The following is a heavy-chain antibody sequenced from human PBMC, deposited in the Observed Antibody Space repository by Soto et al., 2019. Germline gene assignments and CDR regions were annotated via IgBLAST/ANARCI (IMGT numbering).Heavy chain of an antibody. CDR2: INHSGST. CDR3: AGGAKVRIAARPEGYYYYYYGMDV. D-gene: IGHD6-6*01. CDR1: GGSMTSGDQY. J-gene: IGHJ6*02. V-gene: IGHV4-34*01. Sequence: SETLSLTCTVTGGSMTSGDQYWSWIRQPPGKGLEWIGEINHSGSTNYNPSLKSRVTISVDTSKNQFSLKLSSVTAADTAVYYCAGGAKVRIAARPEGYYYYYYGMDVWGQGTTVTVSS.